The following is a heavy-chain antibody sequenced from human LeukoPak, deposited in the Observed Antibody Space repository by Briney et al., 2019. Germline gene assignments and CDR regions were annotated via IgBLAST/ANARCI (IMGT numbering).Heavy chain of an antibody. Sequence: ASVKVSCKASGGTFSSYAISWVRQAPGQGLEWMGGIIPIFGTANYAQKFQGRVTITADVSTSTAYMELSSLRSEDTAVYYCARATASIAAAGTNYYYYMDVWGKGTTVTVSS. V-gene: IGHV1-69*13. J-gene: IGHJ6*03. D-gene: IGHD6-13*01. CDR1: GGTFSSYA. CDR3: ARATASIAAAGTNYYYYMDV. CDR2: IIPIFGTA.